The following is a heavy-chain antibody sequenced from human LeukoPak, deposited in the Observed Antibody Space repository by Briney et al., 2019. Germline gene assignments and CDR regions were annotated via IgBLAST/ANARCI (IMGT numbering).Heavy chain of an antibody. Sequence: GESLKISCKGSGYSFTSYLIGLVRQMPGKGLELVGIIYPGDSDTRYSPSFQGQVTISADKSISTDYLQWSSLKASDTAMYYCARLDGRQHDYWGQGTLVTVSS. J-gene: IGHJ4*02. D-gene: IGHD6-13*01. V-gene: IGHV5-51*01. CDR2: IYPGDSDT. CDR3: ARLDGRQHDY. CDR1: GYSFTSYL.